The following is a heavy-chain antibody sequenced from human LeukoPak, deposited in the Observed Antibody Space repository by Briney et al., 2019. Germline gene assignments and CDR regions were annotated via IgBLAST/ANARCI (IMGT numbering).Heavy chain of an antibody. CDR1: GGSFSGYY. CDR2: INHSGST. CDR3: ARGRRDGYNFYWYFDL. D-gene: IGHD5-24*01. J-gene: IGHJ2*01. V-gene: IGHV4-34*01. Sequence: SETLSLTCAVYGGSFSGYYWSWIRQPPGKGLEWIGEINHSGSTNYNSSLKSRVTISVDTSKNQFSLKVSSVTAADTAVYYCARGRRDGYNFYWYFDLWGRGTLVTVSS.